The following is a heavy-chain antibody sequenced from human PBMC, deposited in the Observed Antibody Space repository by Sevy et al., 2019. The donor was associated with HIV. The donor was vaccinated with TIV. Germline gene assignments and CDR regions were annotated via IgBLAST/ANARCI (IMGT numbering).Heavy chain of an antibody. V-gene: IGHV4-39*01. CDR3: AGPILTYNNGWSYYDY. Sequence: SETLSLTCTVSGASISSSGYYWGWIRQPPGKGLEWIASINYSGIRFYNPSLKSRITISADTSKTQFSLDLNSVTAADTAIYYCAGPILTYNNGWSYYDYWGQGTVVTVSS. D-gene: IGHD6-19*01. CDR1: GASISSSGYY. J-gene: IGHJ4*02. CDR2: INYSGIR.